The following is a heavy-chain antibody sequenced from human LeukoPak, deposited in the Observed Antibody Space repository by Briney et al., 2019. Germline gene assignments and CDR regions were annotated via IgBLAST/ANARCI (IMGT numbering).Heavy chain of an antibody. J-gene: IGHJ5*02. V-gene: IGHV3-21*01. CDR1: GFTLSNYD. CDR3: ARADCSSSTCYLRRSWFDP. CDR2: ISTSSRYI. D-gene: IGHD2-2*01. Sequence: GVSLRLSCAASGFTLSNYDMNWVRQAPGKGLVWVSYISTSSRYIYYKDSVRGRFTIYRDDAKNSLYLEMNSLRAEDTAVYYCARADCSSSTCYLRRSWFDPWGQGTLVTVSS.